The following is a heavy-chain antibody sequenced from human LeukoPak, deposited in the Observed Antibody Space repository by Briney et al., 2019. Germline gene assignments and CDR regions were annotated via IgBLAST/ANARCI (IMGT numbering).Heavy chain of an antibody. J-gene: IGHJ5*02. CDR1: GGSISSSSYS. CDR2: IYYSGST. CDR3: LKYQLGDWFDP. V-gene: IGHV4-39*01. Sequence: SETLSLTCTVSGGSISSSSYSWGWIRQPPGKGLEWIGSIYYSGSTYYKPSLKSRVTISVDTSKNQFSLKLSSVTAADTAVYYCLKYQLGDWFDPWGQGTLVTVSS. D-gene: IGHD2-2*01.